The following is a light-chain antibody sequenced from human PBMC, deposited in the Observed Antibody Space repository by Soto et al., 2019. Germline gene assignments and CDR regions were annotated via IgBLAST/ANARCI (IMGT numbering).Light chain of an antibody. Sequence: DIQMTQSPSTLSASVGDRVTITCRASQSISIWLAWYRQKPGKAPKLLIYDASSLESGVPSRFSGSGSGTEFTLTISRLQPDDFAGYYCQQYNSYSGTFGQGTKVEIK. CDR1: QSISIW. CDR3: QQYNSYSGT. CDR2: DAS. J-gene: IGKJ1*01. V-gene: IGKV1-5*01.